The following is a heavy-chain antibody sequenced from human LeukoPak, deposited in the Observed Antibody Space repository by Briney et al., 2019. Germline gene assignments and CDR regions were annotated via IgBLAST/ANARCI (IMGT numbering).Heavy chain of an antibody. CDR3: AKAGRSYGGNSPDY. CDR2: ISWNSGSI. D-gene: IGHD4-23*01. J-gene: IGHJ4*02. V-gene: IGHV3-9*01. CDR1: GFTFDDYA. Sequence: GGSLRLSCAASGFTFDDYAMHWVRQAPGKGLEWVSGISWNSGSIGYADSVKGRFTISRDNAKNSLYLQVNSLRAEDTALYYCAKAGRSYGGNSPDYWGQGTLVTVSS.